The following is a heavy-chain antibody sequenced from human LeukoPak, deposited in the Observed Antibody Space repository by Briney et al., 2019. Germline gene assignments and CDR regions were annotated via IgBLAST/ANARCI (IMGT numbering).Heavy chain of an antibody. CDR2: ISGTSSAI. CDR1: AFSLNAYN. D-gene: IGHD3-22*01. V-gene: IGHV3-48*04. Sequence: QPGGSLRLSCAASAFSLNAYNMNWVRQAPGKGLEWVSYISGTSSAIYYADSVKGRFTISRDNAKNSLYLQMNSLRAEDTAVYYCAREGGYYDSSGYYGYWGQGTLVTVSS. J-gene: IGHJ4*02. CDR3: AREGGYYDSSGYYGY.